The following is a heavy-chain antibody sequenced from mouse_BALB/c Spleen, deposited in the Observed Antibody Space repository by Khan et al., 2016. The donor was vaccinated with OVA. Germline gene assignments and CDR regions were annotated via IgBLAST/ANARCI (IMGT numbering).Heavy chain of an antibody. Sequence: EVQLQESGPGMVKPSQSLSLTCTVTVYSTTSGYGWNWIRQFPGNKLEWMGYISYSGSHNYKPSLKRRNSITRDTSKNQFLLQLNSVTTEDTATYYCARTSRIKYWGQGTTLTVSS. V-gene: IGHV3-2*02. CDR2: ISYSGSH. CDR1: VYSTTSGYG. D-gene: IGHD3-3*01. CDR3: ARTSRIKY. J-gene: IGHJ2*01.